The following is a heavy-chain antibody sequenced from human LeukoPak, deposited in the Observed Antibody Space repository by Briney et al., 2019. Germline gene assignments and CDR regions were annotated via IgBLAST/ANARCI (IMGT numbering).Heavy chain of an antibody. Sequence: ASVKVSCKASGYTFTGYYMHWVRQAPGQGLEWVGWINPNSGGTNYAQKFQGWVTMTRDTSISTAYMELSRLRSDDTAVYYCARDREAVALFIFDYWGQGTLVTVSS. J-gene: IGHJ4*02. CDR3: ARDREAVALFIFDY. V-gene: IGHV1-2*04. D-gene: IGHD6-19*01. CDR2: INPNSGGT. CDR1: GYTFTGYY.